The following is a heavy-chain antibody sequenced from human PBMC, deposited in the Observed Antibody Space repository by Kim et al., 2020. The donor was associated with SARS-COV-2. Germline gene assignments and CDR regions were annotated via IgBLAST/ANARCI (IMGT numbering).Heavy chain of an antibody. CDR2: IYPGDSDT. CDR3: ARSDSSSWYTFSYYYYGMDV. CDR1: GYSFTSYW. V-gene: IGHV5-51*01. D-gene: IGHD6-13*01. J-gene: IGHJ6*02. Sequence: GESLKISCKGSGYSFTSYWIGWVRQMPGKGLEWMGIIYPGDSDTRYSPSFQGQVTISADKSISTAYLQWSSLKASDTAMYYCARSDSSSWYTFSYYYYGMDVWGQGTTVTVSS.